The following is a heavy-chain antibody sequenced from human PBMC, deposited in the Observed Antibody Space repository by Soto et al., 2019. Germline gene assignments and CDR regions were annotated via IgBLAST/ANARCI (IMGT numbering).Heavy chain of an antibody. V-gene: IGHV1-18*01. Sequence: GASVKVSCKASGYTFTSYGISWVRQAPGQGLEWMGWISAYNGNTNYAQKLQGRVTMTTDTSTSTAYMELRSLSSDDTAVFYCARVLIRYYYGSGSDAFDIWGQGTMVTVSS. D-gene: IGHD3-10*01. CDR2: ISAYNGNT. CDR1: GYTFTSYG. J-gene: IGHJ3*02. CDR3: ARVLIRYYYGSGSDAFDI.